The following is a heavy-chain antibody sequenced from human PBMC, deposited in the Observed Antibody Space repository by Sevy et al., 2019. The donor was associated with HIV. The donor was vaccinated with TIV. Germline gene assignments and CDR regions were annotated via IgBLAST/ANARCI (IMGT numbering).Heavy chain of an antibody. CDR3: ARDGGGSSDCCDHDFDG. CDR2: ISSGSSSI. V-gene: IGHV3-21*01. CDR1: GFTFSSYS. Sequence: GGSLRLSCAASGFTFSSYSMNWVRQAPGKGLEWVSSISSGSSSIYYADSVKGRFTISRDNAKNSLYLQMNSLRAEDTAVYYCARDGGGSSDCCDHDFDGWGQWTLVTVSS. D-gene: IGHD2-21*02. J-gene: IGHJ4*02.